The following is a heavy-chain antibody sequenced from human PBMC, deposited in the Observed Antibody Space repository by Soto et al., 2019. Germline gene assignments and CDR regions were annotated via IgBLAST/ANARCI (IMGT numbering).Heavy chain of an antibody. CDR3: ARGGSGSYYNWFDP. Sequence: SETLSLTCTVSGGSISSSPYYWGWVRQPPGKGLEYIASIFYSGSTNYNPSLKSRVTISVDTSKNQFSLKLSSVTAADTAVYYCARGGSGSYYNWFDPWGQGTLVTVSS. V-gene: IGHV4-39*07. CDR1: GGSISSSPYY. J-gene: IGHJ5*02. D-gene: IGHD1-26*01. CDR2: IFYSGST.